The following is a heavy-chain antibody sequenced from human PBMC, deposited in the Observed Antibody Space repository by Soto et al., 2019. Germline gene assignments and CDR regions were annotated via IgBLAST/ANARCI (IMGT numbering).Heavy chain of an antibody. J-gene: IGHJ6*02. CDR2: ISSSSSYI. D-gene: IGHD3-16*01. Sequence: GGSLRLSCAASGFTFSSYWMIWVRQAPGKGLEWVSSISSSSSYIYYADSVKGRFTISRDNAKNSLYLQMNSLRAGDTAVYYCARVLGGAQDVWGQGTTVTVSS. V-gene: IGHV3-21*01. CDR3: ARVLGGAQDV. CDR1: GFTFSSYW.